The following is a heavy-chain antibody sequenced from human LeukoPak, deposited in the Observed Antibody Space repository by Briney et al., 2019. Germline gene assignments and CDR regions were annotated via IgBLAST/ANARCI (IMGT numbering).Heavy chain of an antibody. CDR2: IYPGDSDT. J-gene: IGHJ6*03. Sequence: GESLKISCKGSGYSFTSYWIGWVRQMPGKGLEGMGIIYPGDSDTRYSPSLQGQVTISADKSISTAYLQWTSLKASDTAMYYCARQDIVVVPAAIPAYYYYMDVWGKGTTVTVSS. V-gene: IGHV5-51*01. CDR3: ARQDIVVVPAAIPAYYYYMDV. CDR1: GYSFTSYW. D-gene: IGHD2-2*02.